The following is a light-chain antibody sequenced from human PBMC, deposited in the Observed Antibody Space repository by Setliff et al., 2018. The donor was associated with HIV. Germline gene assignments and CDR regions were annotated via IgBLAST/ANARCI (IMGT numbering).Light chain of an antibody. CDR3: NSYTSSSTYV. CDR2: EVS. J-gene: IGLJ1*01. Sequence: QSVLTQPASVSGSPGQSITISRTGISSDVGGYNYVSWYQQHPGKAPKLMIYEVSNRPSGVSNRFSGSKSGNTASLTISGLQAEDEADYYCNSYTSSSTYVFGTGTKVTVL. V-gene: IGLV2-14*01. CDR1: SSDVGGYNY.